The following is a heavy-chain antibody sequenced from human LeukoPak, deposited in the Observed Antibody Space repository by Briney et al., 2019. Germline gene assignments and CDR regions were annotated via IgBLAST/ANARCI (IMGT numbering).Heavy chain of an antibody. J-gene: IGHJ1*01. Sequence: GGSLRLSCAASGFTFSRYWMHWVRQAPGKGLVWVSRIKSDGSTNYADSVKGRFTISRYNAKNTVSLQMNSLRAEDTGVYYCARAPAEIGGYYPEYFRHWGQGTLVTVSS. CDR1: GFTFSRYW. CDR3: ARAPAEIGGYYPEYFRH. V-gene: IGHV3-74*01. D-gene: IGHD3-22*01. CDR2: IKSDGST.